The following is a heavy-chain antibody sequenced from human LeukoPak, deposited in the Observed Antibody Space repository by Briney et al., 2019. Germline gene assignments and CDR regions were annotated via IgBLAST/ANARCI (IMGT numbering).Heavy chain of an antibody. J-gene: IGHJ4*02. V-gene: IGHV3-7*01. CDR2: IKQDRSEK. CDR1: GFTFTNYW. Sequence: GGSLKLSCAASGFTFTNYWMSWVRQAPGKGLELVANIKQDRSEKYYVDSVKGRFTISRDNAKNSLYLQMNSLRAEDTAVYYCARLREIPVFGVVTKSTSYFDYWGQGTLVTVSS. D-gene: IGHD3-3*01. CDR3: ARLREIPVFGVVTKSTSYFDY.